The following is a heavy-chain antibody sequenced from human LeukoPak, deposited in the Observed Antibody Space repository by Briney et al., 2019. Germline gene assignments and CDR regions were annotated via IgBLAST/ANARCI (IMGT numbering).Heavy chain of an antibody. Sequence: GESLKISCKGSGYSFTSYWIGWVRQMPGKGLEWMGIIYPRDSDTRYSPSFQGQVTISADKSISTAYLQWSSLKASDTAMYYCARHGVIDSSSYYNIQDWGQGTLVTVSS. V-gene: IGHV5-51*01. CDR3: ARHGVIDSSSYYNIQD. J-gene: IGHJ1*01. D-gene: IGHD3-22*01. CDR1: GYSFTSYW. CDR2: IYPRDSDT.